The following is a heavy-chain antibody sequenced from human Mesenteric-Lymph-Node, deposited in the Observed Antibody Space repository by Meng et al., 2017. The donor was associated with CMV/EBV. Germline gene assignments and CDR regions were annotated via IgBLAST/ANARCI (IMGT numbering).Heavy chain of an antibody. CDR3: AKEMEHYDVLTGYYRGYFDH. CDR2: ISGSGSRA. CDR1: GLTFSNSA. V-gene: IGHV3-23*01. Sequence: GESLKISCAASGLTFSNSAMSWVRQAPGKGLEWVSGISGSGSRADYADSVKGRFTISRDNSKNTLYLQMNSLRAEDTAVYYCAKEMEHYDVLTGYYRGYFDHWGQGTLVTVSS. D-gene: IGHD3-9*01. J-gene: IGHJ4*02.